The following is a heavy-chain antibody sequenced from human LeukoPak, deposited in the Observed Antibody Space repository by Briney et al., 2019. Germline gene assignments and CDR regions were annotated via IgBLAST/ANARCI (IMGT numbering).Heavy chain of an antibody. D-gene: IGHD2-21*01. CDR3: ARVVMKAFYYYYMDV. V-gene: IGHV1-8*01. Sequence: GASVKVSCKASGYTFSDYDVNWVRQAPGQGLEWMGWMNPTSGDTGYAQEFQGRVTVTRSMSKNTAYMELSRLRSEDTAVYFCARVVMKAFYYYYMDVWGKGTTIIISS. CDR2: MNPTSGDT. J-gene: IGHJ6*03. CDR1: GYTFSDYD.